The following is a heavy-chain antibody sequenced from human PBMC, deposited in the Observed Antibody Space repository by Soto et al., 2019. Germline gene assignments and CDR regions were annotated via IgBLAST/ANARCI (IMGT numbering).Heavy chain of an antibody. CDR2: INHSGST. CDR1: CGSFSGYY. D-gene: IGHD3-10*01. J-gene: IGHJ4*02. Sequence: SETLSLTYTVYCGSFSGYYWSWIRKPPGKGLEWIGEINHSGSTDYNPSLKSRVTISVDTSKNQFSLKLSSVTAADTAVYYCARSSTYGSGSSDYWGQGTLVIVSS. CDR3: ARSSTYGSGSSDY. V-gene: IGHV4-34*01.